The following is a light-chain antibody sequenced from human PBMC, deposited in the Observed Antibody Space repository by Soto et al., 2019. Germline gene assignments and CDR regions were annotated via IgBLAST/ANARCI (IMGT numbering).Light chain of an antibody. CDR1: QSISNY. CDR3: QQSYSTPRT. CDR2: AAS. J-gene: IGKJ1*01. Sequence: DIQMTQSPSSLSAPEGDRVTITCRASQSISNYLNWYQQKPGKAPKLLMYAASSLQSGVPSRFSGSGSGTDFTLTISSLQPEDFATYYCQQSYSTPRTFGQGTKVEIK. V-gene: IGKV1-39*01.